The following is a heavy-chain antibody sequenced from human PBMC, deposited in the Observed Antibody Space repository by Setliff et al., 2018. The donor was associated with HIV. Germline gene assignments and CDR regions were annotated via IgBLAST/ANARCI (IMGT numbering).Heavy chain of an antibody. Sequence: SETLSLTCTVSGGSISSTNYFWGWIRQPPGKGLEWIGTIYYSGSTNYNPSLKSRVTISVDTSKNQFSLKLSSVTAADTAVYYCARNQGDSSGWYAGDFWGHGTLVTVSS. CDR2: IYYSGST. J-gene: IGHJ4*01. D-gene: IGHD6-19*01. V-gene: IGHV4-39*07. CDR3: ARNQGDSSGWYAGDF. CDR1: GGSISSTNYF.